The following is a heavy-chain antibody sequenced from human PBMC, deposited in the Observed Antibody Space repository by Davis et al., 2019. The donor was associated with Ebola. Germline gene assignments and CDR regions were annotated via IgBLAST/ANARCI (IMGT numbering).Heavy chain of an antibody. V-gene: IGHV3-23*01. D-gene: IGHD3-9*01. CDR3: AKGFGSNDWYYFDY. CDR2: ISGSGSNT. CDR1: GFTFSSYA. J-gene: IGHJ4*02. Sequence: GESLKISCAASGFTFSSYAMNWVRQAPGKGLEWVSGISGSGSNTYYADSVKGRFTISRDNSKNTLYLQMNSLRVEDTAVYYCAKGFGSNDWYYFDYWGQGTLVTVSP.